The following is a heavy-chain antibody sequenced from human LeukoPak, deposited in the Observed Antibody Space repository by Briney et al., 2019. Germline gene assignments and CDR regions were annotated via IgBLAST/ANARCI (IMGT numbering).Heavy chain of an antibody. CDR2: IKSKTDGGTT. Sequence: GGSLRLSCAASGFTFSNAWMSWVRQAPGKGLEWVGRIKSKTDGGTTDYAAPVKGRFTISRDDSKNTLYLQMNSLKTEDTAVYYCTTNHNWNYVRYYYMDVWGKGTTVTVSS. D-gene: IGHD1-7*01. J-gene: IGHJ6*03. CDR3: TTNHNWNYVRYYYMDV. CDR1: GFTFSNAW. V-gene: IGHV3-15*01.